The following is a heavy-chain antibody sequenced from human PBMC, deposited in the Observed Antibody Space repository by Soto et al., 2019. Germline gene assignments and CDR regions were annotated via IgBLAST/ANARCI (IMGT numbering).Heavy chain of an antibody. V-gene: IGHV1-8*01. D-gene: IGHD2-2*01. CDR3: VREVSTSPIPDTFDI. CDR1: GYTFNNYD. Sequence: ASVKVSCKASGYTFNNYDVNWVRQATGQGLEWMGWMNPNSGNTGYAPKFQGRVTMTRDNSITTAYLELSNLRSDDTAVYYCVREVSTSPIPDTFDISGQATHVTVSS. CDR2: MNPNSGNT. J-gene: IGHJ3*02.